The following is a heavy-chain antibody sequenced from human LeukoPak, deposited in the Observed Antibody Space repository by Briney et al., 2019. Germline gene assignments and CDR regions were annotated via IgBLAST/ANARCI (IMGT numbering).Heavy chain of an antibody. Sequence: GSSVKVSSKASGGTFSSYAISWVRQAPGQGLEWMGRIIPIFGTANYAQKFQGRVTITTDESTSTAYMELSSLRSEDTAVYYCARGGRGYYYDSSGPGDYWGQGTLVTVST. D-gene: IGHD3-22*01. J-gene: IGHJ4*02. V-gene: IGHV1-69*05. CDR3: ARGGRGYYYDSSGPGDY. CDR2: IIPIFGTA. CDR1: GGTFSSYA.